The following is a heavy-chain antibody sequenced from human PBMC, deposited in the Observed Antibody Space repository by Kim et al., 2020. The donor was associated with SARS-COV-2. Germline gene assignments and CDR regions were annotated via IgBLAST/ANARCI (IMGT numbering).Heavy chain of an antibody. D-gene: IGHD3-10*01. CDR3: ARDNYYGSGSLGMAFDI. J-gene: IGHJ3*02. V-gene: IGHV4-31*02. Sequence: LKSRVTISVDTSKNQFSLKLSSVTAADTAVYYCARDNYYGSGSLGMAFDIWGQGTMVTVSS.